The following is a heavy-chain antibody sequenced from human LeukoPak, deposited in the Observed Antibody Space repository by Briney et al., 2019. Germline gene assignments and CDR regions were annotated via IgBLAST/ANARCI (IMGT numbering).Heavy chain of an antibody. J-gene: IGHJ2*01. CDR1: GGSISSSSYY. CDR2: IYYSGST. D-gene: IGHD6-19*01. V-gene: IGHV4-39*07. Sequence: PSETLSLTCTVSGGSISSSSYYWGRIRQPPGKGLEWIGSIYYSGSTYYNPSLKSRVTISVDTSKNQFSLKLSSVTAADTAVYYCARDLKSSGWYNPTNYWYFDLWGRGTLVTVSS. CDR3: ARDLKSSGWYNPTNYWYFDL.